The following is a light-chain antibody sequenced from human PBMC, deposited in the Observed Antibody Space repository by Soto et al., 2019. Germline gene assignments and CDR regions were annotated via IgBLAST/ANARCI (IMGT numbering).Light chain of an antibody. J-gene: IGKJ2*01. Sequence: DIQMTQSPSSLSASVGDRVTITCRASQGISNYLAWYQQKPGKVPKLLIYAASTLQSGVPSRFSGSGSGTDFTLTISRLQPEDVATYYWQKYNSAPYTLGQGTKMEIK. CDR3: QKYNSAPYT. CDR2: AAS. V-gene: IGKV1-27*01. CDR1: QGISNY.